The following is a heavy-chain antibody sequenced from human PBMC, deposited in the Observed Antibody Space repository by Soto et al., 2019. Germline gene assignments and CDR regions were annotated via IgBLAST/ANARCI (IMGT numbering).Heavy chain of an antibody. D-gene: IGHD3-3*01. CDR1: GYTFTSYG. CDR3: ARDNRGLFGVAYNWSDP. V-gene: IGHV1-18*01. CDR2: ISAYNGNT. J-gene: IGHJ5*02. Sequence: AASVKVSCKASGYTFTSYGISWVRQAPGQGLEWMGWISAYNGNTNYAQKLQGRVTMTTDTSTSTAYMELRSLRSDDTAVYYCARDNRGLFGVAYNWSDPWGQGTLVTVSS.